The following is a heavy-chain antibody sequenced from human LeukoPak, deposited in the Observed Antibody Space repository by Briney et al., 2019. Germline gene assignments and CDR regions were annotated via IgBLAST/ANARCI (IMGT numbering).Heavy chain of an antibody. CDR1: GFTFSDYA. J-gene: IGHJ4*02. CDR3: ARGMGKGTGTDYYFDH. V-gene: IGHV3-30*04. CDR2: ISYDETTK. D-gene: IGHD2-8*02. Sequence: PGGSLRLSCAASGFTFSDYAVHWVRQAPGKGLEWVALISYDETTKYYADSVKGRFTISRDNSKNTVYMQMNSLRTEDTAVYYCARGMGKGTGTDYYFDHWGQGTLVTVSS.